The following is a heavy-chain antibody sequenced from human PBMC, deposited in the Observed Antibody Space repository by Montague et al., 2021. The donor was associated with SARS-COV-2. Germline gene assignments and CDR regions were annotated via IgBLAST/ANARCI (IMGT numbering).Heavy chain of an antibody. CDR1: GVSISTYY. CDR2: IYYSGDP. Sequence: SETLSLTCAVSGVSISTYYWGWIRQSPGKGLEWIGYIYYSGDPNYNPSLTSRLSMSVDTSKNQFSLELSSVTAADTAVFFCARGKGRSSDAVDIWGQGITVTVSS. V-gene: IGHV4-59*01. D-gene: IGHD2-15*01. CDR3: ARGKGRSSDAVDI. J-gene: IGHJ3*02.